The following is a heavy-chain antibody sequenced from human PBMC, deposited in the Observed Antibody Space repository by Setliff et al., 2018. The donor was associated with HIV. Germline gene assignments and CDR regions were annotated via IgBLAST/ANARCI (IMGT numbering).Heavy chain of an antibody. J-gene: IGHJ4*02. Sequence: GGSLRLSCSASGFTFSSYVMHWVRQAPGKGLVYVSTINTNGGSTWYDDSVKGRFTISRDNSKNKLYVQMTSLRPDDTAVCYCVKGGTYSSSWYDSWGQGTLVTVSS. CDR1: GFTFSSYV. CDR2: INTNGGST. D-gene: IGHD6-13*01. CDR3: VKGGTYSSSWYDS. V-gene: IGHV3-64*05.